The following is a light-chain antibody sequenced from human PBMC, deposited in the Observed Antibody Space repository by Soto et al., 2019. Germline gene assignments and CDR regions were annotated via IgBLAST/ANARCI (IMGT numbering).Light chain of an antibody. V-gene: IGLV2-8*01. CDR2: EVS. CDR3: SLYAGRNNCV. CDR1: SSDVGGYNY. Sequence: QSVLTQPPSASGSPGQSVTISCTGTSSDVGGYNYVSWYQQHPGKAPKLMIYEVSERPSGVPDRFSGSKSSNTASLTVSGLQGEDEGCYYCSLYAGRNNCVFGTGTKVTVL. J-gene: IGLJ1*01.